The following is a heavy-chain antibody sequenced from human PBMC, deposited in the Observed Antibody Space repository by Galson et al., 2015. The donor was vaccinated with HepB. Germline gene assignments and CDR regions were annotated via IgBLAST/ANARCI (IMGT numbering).Heavy chain of an antibody. V-gene: IGHV3-7*01. CDR3: AREGLREAFDS. CDR1: GFTLSSHW. Sequence: SLRLSCAASGFTLSSHWMAWVRQAPGKGPEWVANIKHDGIEKYYVDSVKGRFTISRDNAKNSLFLQMNSLRAEDTAICYCAREGLREAFDSWGQGTMVTVSS. J-gene: IGHJ3*02. D-gene: IGHD2-21*02. CDR2: IKHDGIEK.